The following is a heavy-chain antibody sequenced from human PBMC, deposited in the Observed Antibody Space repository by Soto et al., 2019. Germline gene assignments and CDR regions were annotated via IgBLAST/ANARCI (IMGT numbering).Heavy chain of an antibody. CDR3: ARDGGRIAARPTRVFDY. V-gene: IGHV3-30-3*01. CDR2: ISYDGSNK. Sequence: QVQLVESGGGVVQPGRSLRLSCAASGFTFSSYAMHWVRQAPGKGLEWVAVISYDGSNKYYADSVKGRFTISRDNSKNTLYLQMNSLRAEETAVYDCARDGGRIAARPTRVFDYWGQGTLVTVSS. J-gene: IGHJ4*02. CDR1: GFTFSSYA. D-gene: IGHD6-6*01.